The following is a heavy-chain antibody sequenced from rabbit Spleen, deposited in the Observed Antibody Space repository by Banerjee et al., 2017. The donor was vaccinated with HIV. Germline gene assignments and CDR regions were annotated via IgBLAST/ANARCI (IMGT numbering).Heavy chain of an antibody. CDR1: GFSFSSSDY. CDR2: INAVTGKA. CDR3: ARDTSSSFSSYGMDL. D-gene: IGHD1-1*01. V-gene: IGHV1S40*01. Sequence: QSLEESGGDLVKPGASLTLTCTASGFSFSSSDYMCWVRQAPGKGLEWIACINAVTGKAVYASWAKGRFTFSKTSSTTVTLQVTRLTAADTATYFCARDTSSSFSSYGMDLWGPGTLVTVS. J-gene: IGHJ6*01.